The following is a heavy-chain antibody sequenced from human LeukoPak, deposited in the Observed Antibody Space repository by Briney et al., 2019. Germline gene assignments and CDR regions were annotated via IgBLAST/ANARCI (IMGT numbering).Heavy chain of an antibody. Sequence: SVKVSCEASGFTFTSSAVQWVRQARGQRLEWIGWIVVGSGNTNYAQKFQERVTITRDMSTSTVYMELSSLRSEDTAVYYCAAEGRPTVVTFRKGAVDLWGLGTMVTVSS. V-gene: IGHV1-58*01. CDR1: GFTFTSSA. D-gene: IGHD4-23*01. CDR2: IVVGSGNT. CDR3: AAEGRPTVVTFRKGAVDL. J-gene: IGHJ3*01.